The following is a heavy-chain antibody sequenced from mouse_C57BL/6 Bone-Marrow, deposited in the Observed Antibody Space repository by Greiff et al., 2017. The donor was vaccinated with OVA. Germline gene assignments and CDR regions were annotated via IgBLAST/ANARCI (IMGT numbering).Heavy chain of an antibody. CDR2: IAPSDSYI. V-gene: IGHV1-59*01. CDR1: GYTFTNYW. Sequence: VQLQQPGAELVRPGTSVKLSCKASGYTFTNYWMHWVKQRPGQDLEWIGVIAPSDSYINYNQKFKGRATLTVDTSSSTAYMHLSSLTSEDSAVYYCAHYGSRLYLHYWGQGTSLTVSS. D-gene: IGHD1-1*01. J-gene: IGHJ2*02. CDR3: AHYGSRLYLHY.